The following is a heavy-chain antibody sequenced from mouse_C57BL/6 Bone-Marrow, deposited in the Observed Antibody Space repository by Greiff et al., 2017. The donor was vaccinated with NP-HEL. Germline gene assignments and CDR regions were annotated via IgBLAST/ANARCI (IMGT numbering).Heavy chain of an antibody. D-gene: IGHD2-4*01. CDR1: GYTFTDHT. J-gene: IGHJ4*01. CDR3: ARYGSDYEKDYAMDY. CDR2: IYPRDGST. Sequence: VKLQESDAELVKPGASVKISCKVSGYTFTDHTIHWMKQRPEQGLEWIGYIYPRDGSTKYNEKFKGKATLTADKSSSTAYMQLNSLTSEDSAVYFCARYGSDYEKDYAMDYWGQGTSVTVSS. V-gene: IGHV1-78*01.